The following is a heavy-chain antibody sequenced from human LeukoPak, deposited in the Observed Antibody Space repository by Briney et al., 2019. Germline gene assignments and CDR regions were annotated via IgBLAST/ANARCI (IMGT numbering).Heavy chain of an antibody. D-gene: IGHD6-13*01. CDR1: GFTVSSNY. CDR2: IYSGGST. Sequence: GGSLRLSCAASGFTVSSNYMSWVRQAPGKRLEWVSVIYSGGSTYYADSVKGRFTISRDNSKNTLYLQMNSLRAEDTAVYYCARDGQQLAYFDYWGQGTLVTVSS. J-gene: IGHJ4*02. V-gene: IGHV3-53*01. CDR3: ARDGQQLAYFDY.